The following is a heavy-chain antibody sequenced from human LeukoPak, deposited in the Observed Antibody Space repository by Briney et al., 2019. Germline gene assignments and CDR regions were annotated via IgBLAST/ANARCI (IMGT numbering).Heavy chain of an antibody. CDR1: GFTFSNAW. CDR2: NRSNSDGGTI. V-gene: IGHV3-15*07. D-gene: IGHD3-22*01. CDR3: ATDFYDST. J-gene: IGHJ5*02. Sequence: GSLRLSCATFGFTFSNAWMNWVRQAPGKGLEWVGRNRSNSDGGTIDYAAPVKGRFTLSRDDSKTTLYLQMNSLQTEDTAVYYCATDFYDSTWGQGTLVTVSS.